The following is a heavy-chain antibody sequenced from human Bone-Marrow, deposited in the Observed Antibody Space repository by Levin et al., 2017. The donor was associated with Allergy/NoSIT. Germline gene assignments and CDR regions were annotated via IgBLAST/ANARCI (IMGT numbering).Heavy chain of an antibody. CDR1: ENNFVDYW. Sequence: PGESLKISCQGAENNFVDYWIGWVRQRPGKGLEWMGIIYPGDSDTRYSPSFLGQVNISVAKSINTAFLHWSSLKASDTAMYYCARRARTKPYYDRTEYSAFDLWGQGTMVAVSS. D-gene: IGHD3-16*01. J-gene: IGHJ3*01. CDR2: IYPGDSDT. CDR3: ARRARTKPYYDRTEYSAFDL. V-gene: IGHV5-51*01.